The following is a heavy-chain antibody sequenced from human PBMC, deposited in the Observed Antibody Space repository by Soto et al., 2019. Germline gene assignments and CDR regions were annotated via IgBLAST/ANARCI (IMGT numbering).Heavy chain of an antibody. CDR3: AREAHFDFWSGYYYYYYGMDV. J-gene: IGHJ6*02. D-gene: IGHD3-3*01. V-gene: IGHV3-20*04. Sequence: GGSLRLSCAASGFTFDDYGMSWVRQAPGKGLEWVSGINWNGGSTGYADSVKGRFTISRDNAKNSLYLQMNSLRAEDTALYYCAREAHFDFWSGYYYYYYGMDVWGQGTTVTVSS. CDR1: GFTFDDYG. CDR2: INWNGGST.